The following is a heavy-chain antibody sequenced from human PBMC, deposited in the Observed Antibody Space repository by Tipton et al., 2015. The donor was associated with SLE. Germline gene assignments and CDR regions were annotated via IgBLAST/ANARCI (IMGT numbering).Heavy chain of an antibody. CDR2: IYYSGST. V-gene: IGHV4-39*07. J-gene: IGHJ2*01. CDR3: ARAHNPGWKDWYFDL. Sequence: TLSLTCTVSGDSISRYYWGWIRQPPGKGLEWIGSIYYSGSTYYNPSLKSRVTISVDTSKNQFSLKLSSVTAADTAVYYCARAHNPGWKDWYFDLWGRGTLVTVSS. CDR1: GDSISRYY. D-gene: IGHD1-1*01.